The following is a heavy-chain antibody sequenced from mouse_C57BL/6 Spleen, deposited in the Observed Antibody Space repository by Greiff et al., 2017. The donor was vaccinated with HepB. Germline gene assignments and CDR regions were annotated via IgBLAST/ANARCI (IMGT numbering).Heavy chain of an antibody. CDR1: GFTFSDYG. V-gene: IGHV5-17*01. CDR3: ARPEYTYYGSSYGAMDY. J-gene: IGHJ4*01. D-gene: IGHD1-1*01. Sequence: EVKLVESGGGLVKPGGSLKLSCAASGFTFSDYGMHWVRQAPEKGLEWVAYISSGSSTIYYADTVKGRFTISRDHAKNTLFLQMTSLRSEDTAMYYWARPEYTYYGSSYGAMDYWGQGTSVTVSS. CDR2: ISSGSSTI.